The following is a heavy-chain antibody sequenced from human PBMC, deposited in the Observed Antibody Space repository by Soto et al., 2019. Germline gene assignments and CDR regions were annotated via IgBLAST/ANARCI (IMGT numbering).Heavy chain of an antibody. J-gene: IGHJ6*02. CDR1: GDSVSSNSAA. D-gene: IGHD3-9*01. CDR3: ARGRVYDILTGSYYSYGMDV. V-gene: IGHV6-1*01. Sequence: PSQTLSLTCAISGDSVSSNSAAWNWIRQSPSRGLEWLGRTYYRSKWYNDYAVSVKSRITINPDTSKNQFSLQLNSVTPEDTAVYYCARGRVYDILTGSYYSYGMDVWGQGTTVTVSS. CDR2: TYYRSKWYN.